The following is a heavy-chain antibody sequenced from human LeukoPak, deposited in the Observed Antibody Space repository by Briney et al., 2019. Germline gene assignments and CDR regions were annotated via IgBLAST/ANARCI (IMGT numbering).Heavy chain of an antibody. CDR3: ARLYDYGGNPRVDGMDV. V-gene: IGHV3-53*01. CDR1: GFTVSSNY. D-gene: IGHD4-23*01. J-gene: IGHJ6*02. CDR2: IYSGGST. Sequence: HPGGSLRLSCAASGFTVSSNYMSWVRQAPGKGLEWVSVIYSGGSTYYADSVKGRFTISRDNSKNTLYLQMNSLRAEDTAVYYCARLYDYGGNPRVDGMDVWGQGTTVTVSS.